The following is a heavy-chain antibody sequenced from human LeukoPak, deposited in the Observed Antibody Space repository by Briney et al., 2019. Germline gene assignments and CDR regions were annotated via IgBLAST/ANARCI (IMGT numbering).Heavy chain of an antibody. V-gene: IGHV4-34*01. CDR3: ARDIVATISGDY. Sequence: PSETLSLTCAVYGGSFSGYYWSWIRQPPGKGLEWIGSIYYSGSTYYNPSLKSRVTISVDTSKNQFSLKLSSVTAADTAVYYCARDIVATISGDYWGQGTLVTVSS. CDR2: IYYSGST. D-gene: IGHD5-12*01. CDR1: GGSFSGYY. J-gene: IGHJ4*02.